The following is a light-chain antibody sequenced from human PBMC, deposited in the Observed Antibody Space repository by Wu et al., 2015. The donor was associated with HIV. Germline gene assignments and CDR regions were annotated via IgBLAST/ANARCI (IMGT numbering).Light chain of an antibody. Sequence: EIVLTQSPATLPLSPGERATLSCRASQSISANYVAWYQLKSGQAPRLLIFGVSNRAAGVPPRFSGSGSGTDFTLTITRLEPQDFAVYYCQQYDSSITFGQGTRLDIK. J-gene: IGKJ5*01. CDR3: QQYDSSIT. V-gene: IGKV3-20*01. CDR1: QSISANY. CDR2: GVS.